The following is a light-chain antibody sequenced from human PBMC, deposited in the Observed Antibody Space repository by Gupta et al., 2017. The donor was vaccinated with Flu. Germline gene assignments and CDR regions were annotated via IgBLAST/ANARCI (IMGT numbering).Light chain of an antibody. V-gene: IGKV1-6*01. CDR1: QGIRND. CDR3: LQVDSYPYT. CDR2: TAS. J-gene: IGKJ2*01. Sequence: ALQMTQSPSSLSASVGDRVTITCRASQGIRNDLGWYQQRPGKAPRLLIYTASNLESGVPTRFSGGGFGTGFTLSISSLRPEDFATYYCLQVDSYPYTFGQGTKLEIK.